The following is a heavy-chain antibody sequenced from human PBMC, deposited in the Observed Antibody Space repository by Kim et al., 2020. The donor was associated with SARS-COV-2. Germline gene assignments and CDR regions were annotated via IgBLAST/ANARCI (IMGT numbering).Heavy chain of an antibody. CDR2: MRSDGGDI. V-gene: IGHV3-74*03. Sequence: GGSLRLSCAASGFDFSTSWMHWFRQAPGKGLVWVSRMRSDGGDITDADSVKGRFTISRDNAKNTLYLQMNGLRNEDTAVYYCVKVGDYDSSGFYAFFRSWGQGTLVTVTS. CDR1: GFDFSTSW. D-gene: IGHD3-22*01. CDR3: VKVGDYDSSGFYAFFRS. J-gene: IGHJ1*01.